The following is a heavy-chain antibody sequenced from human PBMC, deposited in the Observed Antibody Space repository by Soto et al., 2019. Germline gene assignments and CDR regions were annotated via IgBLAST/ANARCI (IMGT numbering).Heavy chain of an antibody. CDR1: GFTFSSYS. Sequence: GGSLRLSCAASGFTFSSYSMNWVRQAPGKGLEWVSSISSSSSYIYYADSVEGRFTISRDNAKNSLYLQMNSLRAEDTAVYYCASTDIVVVPAAKGDAFDIWGQGTMVTVSS. CDR3: ASTDIVVVPAAKGDAFDI. CDR2: ISSSSSYI. J-gene: IGHJ3*02. D-gene: IGHD2-2*01. V-gene: IGHV3-21*01.